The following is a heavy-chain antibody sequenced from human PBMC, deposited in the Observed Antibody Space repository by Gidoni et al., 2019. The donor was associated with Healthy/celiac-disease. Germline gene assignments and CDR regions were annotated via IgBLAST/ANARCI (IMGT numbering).Heavy chain of an antibody. CDR2: ISYDGSNN. D-gene: IGHD3-10*01. J-gene: IGHJ6*02. CDR1: GFTFSSYG. Sequence: QVQLVESGGGVVQPGRSLRLSCAASGFTFSSYGMHWVRPAPGKGLEWVAVISYDGSNNYYADSVKGRFTISRDNSKNTLYLQMNSLRAEDTAVYYCAKDSYTYYYGSGSKNGMDVWGQGTTVTVSS. V-gene: IGHV3-30*18. CDR3: AKDSYTYYYGSGSKNGMDV.